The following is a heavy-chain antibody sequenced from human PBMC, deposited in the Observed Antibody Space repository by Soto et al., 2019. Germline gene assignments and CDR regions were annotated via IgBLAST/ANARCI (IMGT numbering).Heavy chain of an antibody. D-gene: IGHD6-19*01. V-gene: IGHV3-30-3*01. CDR2: ISYDGSNQ. J-gene: IGHJ4*02. Sequence: QVQLVESGGGVVQPGRSLRLSCAASGITFSSYVMHWVRQAPGKGLEWVALISYDGSNQYYADSVKGRFTISRDNSKNTLFLQMNSLRAEDTAGYYCARGGGIAVAGVDYWGQGTLVTVSS. CDR3: ARGGGIAVAGVDY. CDR1: GITFSSYV.